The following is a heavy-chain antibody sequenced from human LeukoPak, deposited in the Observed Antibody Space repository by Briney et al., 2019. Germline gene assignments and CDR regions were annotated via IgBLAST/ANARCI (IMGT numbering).Heavy chain of an antibody. V-gene: IGHV3-21*01. CDR3: AREQGYSSSYDY. Sequence: GGSLRLSCAASGFTFSSYSMNWVRQAPGKGLEWVSSISRSSSYIYYADSVKGRFTISRDNAKNSLYLQMNSLRAEDTAVYYCAREQGYSSSYDYWGQGTLVTVSS. CDR1: GFTFSSYS. D-gene: IGHD6-6*01. J-gene: IGHJ4*02. CDR2: ISRSSSYI.